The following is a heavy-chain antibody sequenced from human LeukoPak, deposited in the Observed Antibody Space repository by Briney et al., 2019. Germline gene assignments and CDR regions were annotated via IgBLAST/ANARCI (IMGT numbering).Heavy chain of an antibody. CDR2: IYSGGGT. Sequence: GGSLRLSCAASGFTFSSYSMNWVRQAPGKGLEWVSVIYSGGGTYYADSVKGRFTISRDNSKNTLYLQMNSLKAEDTAVYYCARGSKQQLIGYYSYAMDVWGQGTTVTVSS. V-gene: IGHV3-53*01. J-gene: IGHJ6*02. CDR3: ARGSKQQLIGYYSYAMDV. D-gene: IGHD6-13*01. CDR1: GFTFSSYS.